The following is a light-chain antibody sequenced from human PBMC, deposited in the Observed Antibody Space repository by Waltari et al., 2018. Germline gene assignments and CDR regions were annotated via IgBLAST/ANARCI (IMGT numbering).Light chain of an antibody. J-gene: IGKJ4*01. CDR3: QQDHSFPLT. CDR1: QAISNW. Sequence: DIQLTQSPSFLSASVGDRVNATCRASQAISNWLAWYQQRPGQAPKLLIYYASTLQSGVPSRFSGSVSGTEFTLTISALQPEDVATYYCQQDHSFPLTFGGGTKVEI. V-gene: IGKV1-9*01. CDR2: YAS.